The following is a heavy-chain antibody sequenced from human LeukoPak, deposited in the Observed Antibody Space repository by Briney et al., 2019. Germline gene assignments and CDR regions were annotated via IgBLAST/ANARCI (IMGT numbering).Heavy chain of an antibody. D-gene: IGHD5-24*01. CDR3: ARDYKYAFDN. CDR2: IGIDSGNT. J-gene: IGHJ4*02. V-gene: IGHV3-48*01. CDR1: GFTFSDYS. Sequence: GGSLGLSCAASGFTFSDYSMNWVRQASGKGLEWISYIGIDSGNTNYADSVKGRFTISGDKAKNSLYLQMNSLRVEDTAVYYCARDYKYAFDNWGQGTLVTVSS.